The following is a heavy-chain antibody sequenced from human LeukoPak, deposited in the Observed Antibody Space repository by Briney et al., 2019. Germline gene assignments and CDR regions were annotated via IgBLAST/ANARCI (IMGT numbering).Heavy chain of an antibody. V-gene: IGHV4-39*07. D-gene: IGHD4-11*01. J-gene: IGHJ4*02. CDR2: IYYSGST. Sequence: SETLSLTCTVSGGSISSSSYYWGWIRQPPGKGLEWIGSIYYSGSTYYNPSLKSRVTISVDTSKNQFSLKLSSVTAADTAVYYCARGDYSNYVWDYWGQGTLVTVSS. CDR1: GGSISSSSYY. CDR3: ARGDYSNYVWDY.